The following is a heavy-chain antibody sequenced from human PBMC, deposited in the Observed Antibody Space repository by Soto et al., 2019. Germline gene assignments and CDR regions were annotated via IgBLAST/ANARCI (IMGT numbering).Heavy chain of an antibody. D-gene: IGHD6-6*01. CDR3: AKEVIAARKSYYYCGRDV. V-gene: IGHV3-30*18. Sequence: QVQLVESGGGVVKPGRSLRLSCAASGFTFSSYGMHWVRQAPGKGLEWVAVISYDGSNKYYADSVKGRFTISRDNSKNTLYLQMNSLRAENTAVYDCAKEVIAARKSYYYCGRDVWGQGTTVTVSS. CDR2: ISYDGSNK. CDR1: GFTFSSYG. J-gene: IGHJ6*02.